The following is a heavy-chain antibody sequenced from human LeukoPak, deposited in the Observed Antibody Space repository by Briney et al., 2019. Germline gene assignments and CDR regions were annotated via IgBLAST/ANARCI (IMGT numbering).Heavy chain of an antibody. V-gene: IGHV4-39*07. CDR3: ARVWLGYSYGLFDY. CDR1: GGSISSSSYY. J-gene: IGHJ4*01. CDR2: IYYSGST. D-gene: IGHD5-18*01. Sequence: SETLSLTCTVSGGSISSSSYYWGWIRQPPGKGLEWIGSIYYSGSTYYNPSLKGRVAISVDTSKTQFSLKLSSVTAADTAVYYCARVWLGYSYGLFDYWGHGTLVTVSS.